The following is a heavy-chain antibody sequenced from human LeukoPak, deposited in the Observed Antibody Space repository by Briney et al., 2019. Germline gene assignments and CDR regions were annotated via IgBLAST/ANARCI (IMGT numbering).Heavy chain of an antibody. CDR3: ARVKLNSVGAFDF. CDR2: IHHSGTT. CDR1: GGSISSVGYS. J-gene: IGHJ3*01. V-gene: IGHV4-30-2*01. Sequence: PSETLSFTCAVSGGSISSVGYSWSWIRQPPGKGLEYIGNIHHSGTTYYNPSLKSRVTISVDRSKNQFSLKLRSVTAADTAVYFCARVKLNSVGAFDFWGQGTMVTVSS. D-gene: IGHD5/OR15-5a*01.